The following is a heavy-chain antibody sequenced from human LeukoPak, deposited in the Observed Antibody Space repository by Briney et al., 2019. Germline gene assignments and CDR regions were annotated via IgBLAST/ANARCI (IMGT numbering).Heavy chain of an antibody. J-gene: IGHJ4*02. CDR2: ISSSGSTI. D-gene: IGHD3-9*01. Sequence: GGALRLSCAASGFTFSSYEMKWVRQAPGKGLGWVSYISSSGSTIYYADSVKGRFTISRDNAKNSLYLQMNSLRAEDTAVYYCARDSVLTGYDYWGQGTLVTVSS. CDR3: ARDSVLTGYDY. V-gene: IGHV3-48*03. CDR1: GFTFSSYE.